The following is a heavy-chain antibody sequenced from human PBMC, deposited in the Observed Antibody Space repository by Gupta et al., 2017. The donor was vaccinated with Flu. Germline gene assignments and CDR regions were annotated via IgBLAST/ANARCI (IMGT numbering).Heavy chain of an antibody. CDR2: IKQDGSEK. J-gene: IGHJ6*02. Sequence: EWVANIKQDGSEKYYVDSVRGRFTISRDNAKNSLYLQMTNLRAEDTAVYFCAGSSTLTIRGGRGMDVWGQGTTVTVSS. CDR3: AGSSTLTIRGGRGMDV. D-gene: IGHD3-16*01. V-gene: IGHV3-7*04.